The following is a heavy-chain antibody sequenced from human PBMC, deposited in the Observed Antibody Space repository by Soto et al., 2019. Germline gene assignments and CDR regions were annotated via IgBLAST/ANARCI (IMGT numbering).Heavy chain of an antibody. CDR1: GGSISSGGYY. D-gene: IGHD2-15*01. V-gene: IGHV4-31*03. Sequence: QVQLQESGPGLVKPSQTLSLTCTVSGGSISSGGYYWSWIRQHPGKGLEWIGYIYYSGSTYYNPSVRPRVTTSLDTAKDQFALKLSSVAAADTAVYYCAREGDYCSGGSCYRGFGPWGQGTLVTVSS. CDR3: AREGDYCSGGSCYRGFGP. CDR2: IYYSGST. J-gene: IGHJ5*02.